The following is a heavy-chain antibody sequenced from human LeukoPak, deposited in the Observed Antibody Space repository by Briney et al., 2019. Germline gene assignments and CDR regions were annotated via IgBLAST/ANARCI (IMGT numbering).Heavy chain of an antibody. CDR1: GGSISSYY. V-gene: IGHV4-59*12. Sequence: SETLSLTCTVSGGSISSYYWSWIRQPPGKGLEWIGYIYYSGSTHYNPSLKSRVTISVDTSKNQFSLKLSSVTAADTAVYYCARGVYGGYYYYYYYYMDVRGKGTTVTISS. CDR2: IYYSGST. CDR3: ARGVYGGYYYYYYYYMDV. D-gene: IGHD5-12*01. J-gene: IGHJ6*03.